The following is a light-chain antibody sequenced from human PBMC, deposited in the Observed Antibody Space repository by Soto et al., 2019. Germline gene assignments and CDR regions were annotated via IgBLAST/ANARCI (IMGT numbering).Light chain of an antibody. CDR3: QHYGSSPET. V-gene: IGKV3-20*01. J-gene: IGKJ1*01. Sequence: EIVLTQSPGTLSLSPGERATLSWRSSQSVSSNYLAWYQQKPGQAPRLLIYGTSSRATGIPDRFSGSGSGTDFTLTISRLEPEDFAVYYCQHYGSSPETFGQGTKVDIK. CDR2: GTS. CDR1: QSVSSNY.